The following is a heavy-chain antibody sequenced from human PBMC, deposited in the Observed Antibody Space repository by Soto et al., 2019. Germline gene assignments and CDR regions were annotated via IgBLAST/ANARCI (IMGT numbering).Heavy chain of an antibody. CDR1: GFSFSDYY. Sequence: QVQLVESGGGLVKPGGSLRLSCAASGFSFSDYYMAWIRQAPEKGLEWVSYISNSGTHTDYADSVKGRFTISRDNAKKSLSRQMNSLRDENTVVYYCAAWGQEEVRWYYGSGNGMDVCGQGTTVTVSS. V-gene: IGHV3-11*05. D-gene: IGHD3-10*01. CDR3: AAWGQEEVRWYYGSGNGMDV. CDR2: ISNSGTHT. J-gene: IGHJ6*02.